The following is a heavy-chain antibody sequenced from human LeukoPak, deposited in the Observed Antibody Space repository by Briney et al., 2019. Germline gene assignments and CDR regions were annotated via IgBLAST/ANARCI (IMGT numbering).Heavy chain of an antibody. CDR3: ARHGGSSSSRSSFDP. V-gene: IGHV4-61*05. Sequence: SETLSLTCTVSGGSISSSSYYWGWIRQPPGKGLEWIAYIYYSGSTKYNPSLKSRVTISVDTSRDQFSLKLSSVTAADTAVYYCARHGGSSSSRSSFDPWGQGTLVTVSS. J-gene: IGHJ5*02. CDR1: GGSISSSSYY. D-gene: IGHD1-26*01. CDR2: IYYSGST.